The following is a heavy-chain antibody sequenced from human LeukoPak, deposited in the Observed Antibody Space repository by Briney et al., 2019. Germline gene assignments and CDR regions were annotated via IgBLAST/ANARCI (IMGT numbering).Heavy chain of an antibody. CDR2: FYHGGST. V-gene: IGHV4-38-2*02. CDR1: GYSISTGYY. CDR3: ARGDYGDYRNYNWFDP. J-gene: IGHJ5*02. D-gene: IGHD4-17*01. Sequence: PSETLSLTCTVSGYSISTGYYWDWIRQPPGKGLEWIGTFYHGGSTYYNPSLKSRVTISVDTSKNQFSLKLSSVTAADTAVYYCARGDYGDYRNYNWFDPWGQGTLVTVSS.